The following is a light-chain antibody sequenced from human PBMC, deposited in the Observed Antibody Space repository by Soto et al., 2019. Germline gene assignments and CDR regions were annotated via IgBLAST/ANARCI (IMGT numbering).Light chain of an antibody. CDR3: SSYTSSSTYVV. J-gene: IGLJ2*01. CDR2: EVS. Sequence: LTQPASVSGSPGQSITISCTGTSSDVGGYNYVSWYQQHPGKAPKLMIYEVSNRPSGVSNRFSGSKSGNTASLTISGLQAEDEADYYCSSYTSSSTYVVFGGGTQLTVL. CDR1: SSDVGGYNY. V-gene: IGLV2-14*01.